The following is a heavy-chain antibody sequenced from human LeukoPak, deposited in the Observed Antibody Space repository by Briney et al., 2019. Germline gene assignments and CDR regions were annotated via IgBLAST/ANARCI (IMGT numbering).Heavy chain of an antibody. Sequence: SESLSLTCAVYGGSFSGYYWSWIRQPPGKGLEWMGEINHSGITNYNPSLKSRVTISVDTSKNQFSLKLSSVTAADTAVYYCARGRGVGSGKEMTRKGAFDIWGQGTMVTVSS. D-gene: IGHD2-15*01. CDR1: GGSFSGYY. CDR3: ARGRGVGSGKEMTRKGAFDI. J-gene: IGHJ3*02. V-gene: IGHV4-34*01. CDR2: INHSGIT.